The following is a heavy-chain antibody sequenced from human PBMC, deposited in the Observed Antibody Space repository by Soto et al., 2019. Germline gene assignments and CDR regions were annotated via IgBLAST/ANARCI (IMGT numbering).Heavy chain of an antibody. V-gene: IGHV3-33*01. CDR1: GFTFSSYG. D-gene: IGHD5-12*01. CDR2: IWYDGSNK. J-gene: IGHJ6*02. Sequence: SLRLSCAASGFTFSSYGMHWVRQAPGKGLEWVAVIWYDGSNKYYADSVKGRFTISRDNAKNTLYLQMNRLRAEDTAGYYCARGDGYNYLGGMDVWGQGTTVTVSS. CDR3: ARGDGYNYLGGMDV.